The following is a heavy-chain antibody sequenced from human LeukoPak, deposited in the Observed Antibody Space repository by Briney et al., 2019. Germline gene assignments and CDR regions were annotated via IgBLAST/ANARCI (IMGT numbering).Heavy chain of an antibody. Sequence: GASVKVSCKASGGTFSSYAISWVRQAPGQGLEWMGGIIPIFGTANYAQKFQGRVTITADESTSTAYMELSSLRSEDTAVYYCARDRTTYYYGSGSYYGVDGMDVWGQGTKVTVSS. D-gene: IGHD3-10*01. J-gene: IGHJ6*02. CDR3: ARDRTTYYYGSGSYYGVDGMDV. CDR2: IIPIFGTA. CDR1: GGTFSSYA. V-gene: IGHV1-69*13.